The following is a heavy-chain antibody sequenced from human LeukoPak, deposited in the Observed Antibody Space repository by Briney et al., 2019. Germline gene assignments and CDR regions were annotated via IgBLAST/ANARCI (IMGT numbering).Heavy chain of an antibody. CDR1: GFTFGDYA. Sequence: PGGSLRLSCAASGFTFGDYAMTWVRQAPGTGLVWVSRIKSDGSNSNYADCVKGRFTISRDNAKNTLYLQMNSLRAEDTAVYHCVRVGGRSSIGGDCWGQGTLVTVSS. CDR3: VRVGGRSSIGGDC. D-gene: IGHD3-10*01. J-gene: IGHJ4*02. CDR2: IKSDGSNS. V-gene: IGHV3-74*01.